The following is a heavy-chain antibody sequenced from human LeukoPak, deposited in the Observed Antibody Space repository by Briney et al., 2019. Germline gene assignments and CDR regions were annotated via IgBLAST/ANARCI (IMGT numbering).Heavy chain of an antibody. J-gene: IGHJ4*02. CDR2: IRYDGSNK. CDR1: GFTFSSYG. V-gene: IGHV3-30*02. CDR3: AKDFGSGWYSYYFDY. D-gene: IGHD6-19*01. Sequence: GGSLRLSCAASGFTFSSYGMHWVRRAPGKGLEWVAFIRYDGSNKYYADSVKGRFTISRDNSKNTLYLQMNSLRAEDTAVYYCAKDFGSGWYSYYFDYWGQGTLVTVSS.